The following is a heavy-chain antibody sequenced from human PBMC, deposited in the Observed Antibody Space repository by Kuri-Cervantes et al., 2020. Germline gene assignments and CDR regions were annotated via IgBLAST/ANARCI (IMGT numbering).Heavy chain of an antibody. CDR1: GFSLTTIGVG. J-gene: IGHJ4*02. V-gene: IGHV2-5*01. D-gene: IGHD3-10*01. CDR3: AHATMVRGVTGHYFDY. CDR2: VYWNDDK. Sequence: SGPTLVKPTQTLTLTCSFSGFSLTTIGVGVGWVRQPPGKALEYLAVVYWNDDKRYSPSLKSRLTITKDTSKNQVVLTMTNMDPVDTATYYCAHATMVRGVTGHYFDYWGQGTLVTVSS.